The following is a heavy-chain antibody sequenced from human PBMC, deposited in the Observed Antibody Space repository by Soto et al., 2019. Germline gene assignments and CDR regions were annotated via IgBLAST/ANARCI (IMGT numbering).Heavy chain of an antibody. D-gene: IGHD3-16*01. V-gene: IGHV1-69*01. CDR1: GGTFRSHS. CDR3: ATQMNYYEGIGHRHSPKRYYNYGMDV. J-gene: IGHJ6*02. Sequence: QVQLVQSGAEVKKPGSSMKVSCTASGGTFRSHSISWVRQAPGQGLEWMGGIIPIFGTANYAKNFQGRVTITADESTSSAFMKLTSLISEDTAVYYCATQMNYYEGIGHRHSPKRYYNYGMDVWGQGTTVTVSS. CDR2: IIPIFGTA.